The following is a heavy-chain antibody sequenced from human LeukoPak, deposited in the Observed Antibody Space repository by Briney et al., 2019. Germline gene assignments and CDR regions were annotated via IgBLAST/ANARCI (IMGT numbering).Heavy chain of an antibody. J-gene: IGHJ4*02. V-gene: IGHV3-48*03. Sequence: GGSLRLSCAASGFTFSSYEMNWVRQAPGKGLEWVSYISSSGSTIYYADSVKGRFTISRDNSKNTLYLQMNSLRAEDTAVYYCARDFYYDSSGQNFDYWGQGTLVTVSS. D-gene: IGHD3-22*01. CDR1: GFTFSSYE. CDR2: ISSSGSTI. CDR3: ARDFYYDSSGQNFDY.